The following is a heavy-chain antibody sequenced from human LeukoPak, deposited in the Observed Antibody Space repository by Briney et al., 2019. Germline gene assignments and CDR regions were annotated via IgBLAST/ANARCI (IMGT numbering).Heavy chain of an antibody. D-gene: IGHD3-9*01. J-gene: IGHJ4*02. CDR2: FDPEDGET. Sequence: ASVKVSCKVSGYTLTELSMHWVRQAPGKGLEWMGGFDPEDGETIYAQKFQGRVTMTEDTSTDTAYMELSSLRSEDTAVYYCATGVRLRYFDWYNYWGQGTLVTVSS. V-gene: IGHV1-24*01. CDR1: GYTLTELS. CDR3: ATGVRLRYFDWYNY.